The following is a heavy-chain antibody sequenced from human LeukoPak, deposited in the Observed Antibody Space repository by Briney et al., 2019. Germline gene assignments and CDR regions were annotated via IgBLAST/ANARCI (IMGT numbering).Heavy chain of an antibody. CDR3: ARYCSGGSCHFWDYGMDV. CDR1: EFTFSDYY. Sequence: GGSLRLSCAASEFTFSDYYMSWIRQAPGKGLEWVSYISSSGSTIYYADSVKGRFTISRDNAKNSLYLQMNSLRAEDTAVYYCARYCSGGSCHFWDYGMDVWGQGTTVTVSS. J-gene: IGHJ6*02. CDR2: ISSSGSTI. V-gene: IGHV3-11*04. D-gene: IGHD2-15*01.